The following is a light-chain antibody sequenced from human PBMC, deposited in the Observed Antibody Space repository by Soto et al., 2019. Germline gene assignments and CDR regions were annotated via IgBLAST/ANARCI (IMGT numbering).Light chain of an antibody. J-gene: IGKJ1*01. V-gene: IGKV1-39*01. Sequence: IQMTQSPSSLSASVGDRVTITCRASQSISSYLNWYQQKPGKAPKLLIYAASSLQSGVPSRFSGSGSATDFTLTISSLQPEDFATYYCQQSYSTPPTFGQGTKVDIK. CDR1: QSISSY. CDR2: AAS. CDR3: QQSYSTPPT.